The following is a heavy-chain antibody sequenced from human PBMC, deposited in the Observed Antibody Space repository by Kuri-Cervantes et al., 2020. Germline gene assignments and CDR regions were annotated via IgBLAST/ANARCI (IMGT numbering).Heavy chain of an antibody. D-gene: IGHD3-3*01. J-gene: IGHJ6*02. CDR3: ARSPVRGFGVVIIDGMDV. Sequence: SCTVSGGSISSGSYYWSWIRQPAGKGLEWIGRIYTSGSTNYNPSLKSRVTMSVDTSKNQFSLKLSSVTAADTAVYYCARSPVRGFGVVIIDGMDVWGQGTTVTVSS. CDR2: IYTSGST. CDR1: GGSISSGSYY. V-gene: IGHV4-61*02.